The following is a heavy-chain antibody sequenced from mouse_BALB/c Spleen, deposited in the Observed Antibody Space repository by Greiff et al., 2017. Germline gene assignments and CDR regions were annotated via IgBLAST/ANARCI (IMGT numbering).Heavy chain of an antibody. CDR3: ARLHLYYFDY. CDR1: GFTFSSYG. J-gene: IGHJ2*01. V-gene: IGHV5-6*02. CDR2: ISSGGSYT. Sequence: DVKLVESGGDLVKPGGSLKLSCAASGFTFSSYGMSWVRQTPDKRLEWVATISSGGSYTYYPDSVKGRFTISRDNAKNTLYLQMSSLKSEDTAMYYCARLHLYYFDYWGQGTTLTVSS.